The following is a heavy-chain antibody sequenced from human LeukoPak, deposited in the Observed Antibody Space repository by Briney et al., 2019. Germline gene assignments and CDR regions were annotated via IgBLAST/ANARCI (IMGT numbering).Heavy chain of an antibody. J-gene: IGHJ4*02. Sequence: PGGSLRLSCAASGFTFSSYSMNWVRQAPGKGLEWVSYTSSSSSTIYYADSVKSRFTISRDNAKNSLYLQMNSLRDEDTAVYYCARGRKRGFYWDGDHPLFDYWGQGTLVTVSS. D-gene: IGHD4-17*01. CDR1: GFTFSSYS. CDR3: ARGRKRGFYWDGDHPLFDY. CDR2: TSSSSSTI. V-gene: IGHV3-48*02.